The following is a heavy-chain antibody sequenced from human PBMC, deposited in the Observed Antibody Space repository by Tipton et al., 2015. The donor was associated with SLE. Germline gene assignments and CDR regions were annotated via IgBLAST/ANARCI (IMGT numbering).Heavy chain of an antibody. CDR1: VFTFSCYE. CDR3: ARRYGVGLTTVTIDYYYYMDV. J-gene: IGHJ6*03. Sequence: GSLRLSCAASVFTFSCYEMNWVRQAPGKGLEGVSYISSSGSTIYYADSVKGRFAISRDNAKNSLYLQMNRLRAEDTAVYYCARRYGVGLTTVTIDYYYYMDVWGKGNTVTVSS. D-gene: IGHD4-17*01. CDR2: ISSSGSTI. V-gene: IGHV3-48*03.